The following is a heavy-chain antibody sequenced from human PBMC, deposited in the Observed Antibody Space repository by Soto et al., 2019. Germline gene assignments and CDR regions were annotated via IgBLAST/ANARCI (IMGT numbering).Heavy chain of an antibody. V-gene: IGHV3-53*01. CDR1: GLTVRGKKY. D-gene: IGHD1-1*01. CDR3: ASWLEREHAYDI. Sequence: DVQLVASGGGLIQPGGSLRLSCAALGLTVRGKKYITWVRQAPGKGLEWVSASYDVDGTYYADSAKGRFTISRDTSNSIIYLQINTLGPDDTAVYYCASWLEREHAYDIWGLGTMVTVSS. J-gene: IGHJ3*02. CDR2: SYDVDGT.